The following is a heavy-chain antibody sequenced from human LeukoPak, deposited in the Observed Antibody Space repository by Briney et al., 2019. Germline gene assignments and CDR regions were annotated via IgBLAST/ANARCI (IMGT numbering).Heavy chain of an antibody. CDR1: GYTFTDYY. CDR3: ARGRSSSWYNWFDP. J-gene: IGHJ5*02. V-gene: IGHV1-2*02. Sequence: GASVKVSCKASGYTFTDYYINWVRQAPGQGLEWMGWINPNSGGTNYPLKFQGRVTMTRDTSIRTAYMELSRLRSDDTAVYYCARGRSSSWYNWFDPWGQGTLVTVSS. CDR2: INPNSGGT. D-gene: IGHD6-13*01.